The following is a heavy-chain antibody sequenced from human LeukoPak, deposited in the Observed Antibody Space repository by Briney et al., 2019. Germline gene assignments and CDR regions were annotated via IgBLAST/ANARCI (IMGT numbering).Heavy chain of an antibody. CDR3: ARAEGTPTTVTTFDY. CDR1: GFTFSSYS. CDR2: ISSSSSYI. J-gene: IGHJ4*02. D-gene: IGHD4-17*01. Sequence: GGSLRLSCAASGFTFSSYSMNWVRQAPGKVLEWVSSISSSSSYIYYADSVKGRFTISRDDAKNSLYLQMNSLRAEDTAVYYCARAEGTPTTVTTFDYWGQGTLVTVSS. V-gene: IGHV3-21*01.